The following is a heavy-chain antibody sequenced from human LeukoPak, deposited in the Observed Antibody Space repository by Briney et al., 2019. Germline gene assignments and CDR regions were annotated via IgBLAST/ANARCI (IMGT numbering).Heavy chain of an antibody. CDR2: INPSGGST. CDR1: GYTFTSYY. J-gene: IGHJ4*02. V-gene: IGHV1-46*01. D-gene: IGHD1-1*01. Sequence: ASVKASCKASGYTFTSYYMHWVRQAPGQGLEWMGIINPSGGSTSYAQKFQGRVTMTRDTSTSTVYMELSSLRSEDTAVYYCARDRAGTTSGSRGPTATWGQGTLVTVSS. CDR3: ARDRAGTTSGSRGPTAT.